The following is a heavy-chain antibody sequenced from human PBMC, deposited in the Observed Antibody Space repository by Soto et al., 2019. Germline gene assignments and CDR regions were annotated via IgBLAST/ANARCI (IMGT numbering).Heavy chain of an antibody. D-gene: IGHD6-25*01. CDR2: TYYRSKWYN. CDR3: ARGRRSTFDY. V-gene: IGHV6-1*01. CDR1: WASFSSNNVA. J-gene: IGHJ4*02. Sequence: SQPFSRTYSGSWASFSSNNVAWNWLRQSPWRGLEWLGRTYYRSKWYNEYAVSARSRITINLDTSKNQFSLQLNSVTPEDTAVSYCARGRRSTFDYWGQGAQVTGSS.